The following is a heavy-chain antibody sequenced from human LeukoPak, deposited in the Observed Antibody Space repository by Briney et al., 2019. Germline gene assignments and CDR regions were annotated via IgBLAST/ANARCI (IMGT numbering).Heavy chain of an antibody. Sequence: SVKVSCKASGGTFSSYAISWVRQAPGQGLEWMGGIIPIFGTANYAQKFQGRVTITADESTSTAYMELSSLRSEDTAVYYCARVSKMYYYDSSGYHFDYWGQGTLVTVSS. CDR3: ARVSKMYYYDSSGYHFDY. V-gene: IGHV1-69*13. CDR1: GGTFSSYA. J-gene: IGHJ4*02. D-gene: IGHD3-22*01. CDR2: IIPIFGTA.